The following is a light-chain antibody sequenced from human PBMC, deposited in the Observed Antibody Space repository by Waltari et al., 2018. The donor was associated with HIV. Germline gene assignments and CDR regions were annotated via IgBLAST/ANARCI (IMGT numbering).Light chain of an antibody. V-gene: IGKV3-15*01. CDR1: QIISDN. CDR3: QQYNNLVT. Sequence: EVVMTQSPATLSVSPGDRVTLSCRASQIISDNIAWYQQKPGQAPRLLIYGASTRATGIPARVSGSGSGTDYTLTISSLQSEDVAVYCCQQYNNLVTFGGGTKLEIK. J-gene: IGKJ4*01. CDR2: GAS.